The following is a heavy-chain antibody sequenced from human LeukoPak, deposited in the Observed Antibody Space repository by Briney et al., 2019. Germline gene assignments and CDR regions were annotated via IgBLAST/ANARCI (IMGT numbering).Heavy chain of an antibody. V-gene: IGHV3-30-3*01. CDR1: GFTFSSYS. CDR2: ISYYGSNK. J-gene: IGHJ5*02. Sequence: QPGGSLRLSCAASGFTFSSYSMHWVRQAPGKGLEWVAVISYYGSNKCYADSVKGRFTISRDNSKNTLYLQMNSLRAEDTAVYYCAKDLTRNTNALRITMVRGVPSPNWFDPWGQGTLVTVSS. CDR3: AKDLTRNTNALRITMVRGVPSPNWFDP. D-gene: IGHD3-10*01.